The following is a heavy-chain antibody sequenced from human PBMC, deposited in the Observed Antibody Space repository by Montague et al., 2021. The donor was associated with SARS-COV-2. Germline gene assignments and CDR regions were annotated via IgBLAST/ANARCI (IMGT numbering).Heavy chain of an antibody. V-gene: IGHV4-34*01. CDR3: ARGRGSWLYGMDV. J-gene: IGHJ6*02. Sequence: SETLSLTCAVYGGSFSGYYWSWIRQPPGKGLEWIGESNHSGSTXXXPSXKGRGTISVDTSKNQFSLKLSSATAADTAVYYCARGRGSWLYGMDVWGQGTTVTVSS. D-gene: IGHD6-13*01. CDR2: SNHSGST. CDR1: GGSFSGYY.